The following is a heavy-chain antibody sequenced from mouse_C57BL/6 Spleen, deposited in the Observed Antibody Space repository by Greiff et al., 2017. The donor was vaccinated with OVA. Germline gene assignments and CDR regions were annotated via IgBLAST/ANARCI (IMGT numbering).Heavy chain of an antibody. CDR2: INPSNGGP. D-gene: IGHD3-2*02. J-gene: IGHJ4*01. V-gene: IGHV1-53*01. CDR3: ARYDSSGAMDY. Sequence: VQLQQPGTELVKPGASVKLSCKASGYTFTSYWMHWVQQRPGQGLEWIGYINPSNGGPNYNEKFKSKATLAVDKSSSTAYMQLSSLTSEDSAVYYCARYDSSGAMDYWGQGTSVTVSS. CDR1: GYTFTSYW.